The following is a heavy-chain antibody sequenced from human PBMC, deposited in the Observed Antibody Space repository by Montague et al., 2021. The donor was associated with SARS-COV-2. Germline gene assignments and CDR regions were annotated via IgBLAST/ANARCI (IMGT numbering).Heavy chain of an antibody. V-gene: IGHV4-34*01. D-gene: IGHD3-10*01. CDR3: ARGRKRITVVRGVIIDWFDH. CDR2: INHSGST. Sequence: SETLSLTCAVYGGSFSGYYWSWIRQPPGKGLEWIGEINHSGSTNYNPSLKSRVTISVDTSKNQFSLKLSSVTAADTAVYYCARGRKRITVVRGVIIDWFDHWGQGTLVTVSS. J-gene: IGHJ5*02. CDR1: GGSFSGYY.